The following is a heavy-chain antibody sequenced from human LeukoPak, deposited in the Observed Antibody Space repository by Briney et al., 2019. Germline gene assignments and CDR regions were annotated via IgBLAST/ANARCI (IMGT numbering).Heavy chain of an antibody. CDR2: INDYTGNT. D-gene: IGHD3-22*01. Sequence: SETLSLTCDVFGGSFTDYFWTWIRQSPGKGLEWVGEINDYTGNTNYNPSLNSRVSISLEKSKNQFSLELRSVTAADTAVYYCARGRIAKIVVVHSFHYGMDVWGQGTTVTVSS. CDR3: ARGRIAKIVVVHSFHYGMDV. V-gene: IGHV4-34*01. CDR1: GGSFTDYF. J-gene: IGHJ6*02.